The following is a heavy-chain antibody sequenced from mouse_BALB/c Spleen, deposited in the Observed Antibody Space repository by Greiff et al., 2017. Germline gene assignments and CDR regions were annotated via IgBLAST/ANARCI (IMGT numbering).Heavy chain of an antibody. Sequence: EVQLVESGAELVRPGALVKLSCKASGFNIKDYYMHWVKQRPEQGLEWIGWFDPGNGNTIYDPKFQGKASITADTSSNTAYLQLSSLTSEDTAVYYCARWDIDDGYATDSWGQGTTLTVSS. CDR2: FDPGNGNT. V-gene: IGHV14-1*02. J-gene: IGHJ2*01. CDR1: GFNIKDYY. D-gene: IGHD2-3*01. CDR3: ARWDIDDGYATDS.